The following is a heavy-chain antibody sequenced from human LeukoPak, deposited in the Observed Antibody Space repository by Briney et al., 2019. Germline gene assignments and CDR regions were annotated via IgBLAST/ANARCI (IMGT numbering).Heavy chain of an antibody. CDR2: IAYDGSNK. CDR1: GFTFSSYA. J-gene: IGHJ4*02. D-gene: IGHD2-8*01. V-gene: IGHV3-30*04. CDR3: ARGGILLVRELDY. Sequence: GGSLRLSCAASGFTFSSYAMSWVRQAPGKGLEWVALIAYDGSNKYYADSVQGRFTISRDNSKSTLYVQMNNLRAEDTAVYYCARGGILLVRELDYWGQGTLVTVSS.